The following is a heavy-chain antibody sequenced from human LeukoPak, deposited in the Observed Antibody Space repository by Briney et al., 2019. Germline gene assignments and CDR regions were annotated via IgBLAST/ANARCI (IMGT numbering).Heavy chain of an antibody. CDR3: ARGTIFGVVNNNWFDP. J-gene: IGHJ5*02. Sequence: PGGSLRLSCAASGFAFSIYWMHWVRQAPGKGLMWVSRVYSDGSSTGYADSVKGRFTISRDNAKNTLYLQMNSLRVEDTAVYYCARGTIFGVVNNNWFDPWGQGTLVTVSS. CDR2: VYSDGSST. CDR1: GFAFSIYW. D-gene: IGHD3-3*01. V-gene: IGHV3-74*01.